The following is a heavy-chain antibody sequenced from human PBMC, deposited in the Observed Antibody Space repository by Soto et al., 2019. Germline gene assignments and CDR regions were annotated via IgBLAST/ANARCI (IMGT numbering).Heavy chain of an antibody. D-gene: IGHD3-22*01. CDR2: IYHSGST. Sequence: QVQLQESGPGLVKPSDTLSLTCAVSSYSISSSNWWGWIRQPPGKGLEWIGYIYHSGSTYYNPSLKSRVPMSEATSRNQFPRRLSSVTAVERAVYSGGRCSVAITSVRYFDYWGQGTLVTVSS. V-gene: IGHV4-28*01. CDR1: SYSISSSNW. CDR3: GRCSVAITSVRYFDY. J-gene: IGHJ4*02.